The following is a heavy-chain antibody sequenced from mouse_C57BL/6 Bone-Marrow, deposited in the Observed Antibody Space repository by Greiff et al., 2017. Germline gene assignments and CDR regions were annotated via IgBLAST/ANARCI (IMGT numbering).Heavy chain of an antibody. V-gene: IGHV1-74*01. J-gene: IGHJ2*01. Sequence: QVQLQQPGAELVKPGASVKVSCKASGYTFISYWMHWVKQRPGQGLEWIGRFHPSDSVTNYNQKFKGKATLTVDNSSSTAYMQLSSLTSEDSAVYYCAISYSIDYWGQGTTLTVSS. D-gene: IGHD2-5*01. CDR2: FHPSDSVT. CDR1: GYTFISYW. CDR3: AISYSIDY.